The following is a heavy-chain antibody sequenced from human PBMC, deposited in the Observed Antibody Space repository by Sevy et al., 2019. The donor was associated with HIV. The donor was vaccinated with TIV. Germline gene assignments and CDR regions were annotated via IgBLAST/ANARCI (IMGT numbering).Heavy chain of an antibody. J-gene: IGHJ5*02. CDR1: GFTFDDYA. CDR2: ISWNSENI. CDR3: AKGPYRDYLTGGCFDP. D-gene: IGHD4-17*01. V-gene: IGHV3-9*03. Sequence: GGSLRLSCAASGFTFDDYAMHWVRQAPGKGLEWVSGISWNSENIGYADSVKGRFTISRDNAENSLYLQMNSLRAEDMAVYYCAKGPYRDYLTGGCFDPWGQGTLVTVSS.